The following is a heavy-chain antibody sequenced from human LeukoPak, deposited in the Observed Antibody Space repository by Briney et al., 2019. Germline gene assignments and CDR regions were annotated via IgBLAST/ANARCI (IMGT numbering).Heavy chain of an antibody. D-gene: IGHD1-26*01. CDR3: ARRYSGSYYFDY. Sequence: GESLKISFKGSGYSFTSYWIGWVRQMPGKGLEWMGIIYPGDSDSRYSPSFQGQVTISADKSISIAYLQWSSLKAADTAMYYCARRYSGSYYFDYWGQGTLVTVSS. CDR1: GYSFTSYW. J-gene: IGHJ4*02. V-gene: IGHV5-51*01. CDR2: IYPGDSDS.